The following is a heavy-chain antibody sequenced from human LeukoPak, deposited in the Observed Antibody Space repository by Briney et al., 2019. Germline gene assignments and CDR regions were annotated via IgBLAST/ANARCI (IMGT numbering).Heavy chain of an antibody. CDR2: ISYSGST. J-gene: IGHJ6*03. V-gene: IGHV4-4*07. D-gene: IGHD3-16*01. Sequence: PSETLSLTCTVSGGSIDRYYWSWIRQPAGKGLEWIGRISYSGSTNYNPSLKSRLAMSVDTSKNQFSLRLSSVTAADTAVYYCAREKQITFAYFYYYYMDVWGKGTTVTVSS. CDR1: GGSIDRYY. CDR3: AREKQITFAYFYYYYMDV.